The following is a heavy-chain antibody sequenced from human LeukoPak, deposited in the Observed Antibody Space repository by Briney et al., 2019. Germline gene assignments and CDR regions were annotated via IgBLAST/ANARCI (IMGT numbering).Heavy chain of an antibody. CDR2: INPSGGST. J-gene: IGHJ4*02. CDR1: GYTFTGYY. V-gene: IGHV1-46*01. D-gene: IGHD1-1*01. CDR3: AREDRVTPTGY. Sequence: ASVKVSCKASGYTFTGYYMHWVRQAPGQGLEWMGIINPSGGSTSYAQKFQGRVTMARDTSTSTVYMELSSLRSEDTAVYYCAREDRVTPTGYWGQGTLVTVSS.